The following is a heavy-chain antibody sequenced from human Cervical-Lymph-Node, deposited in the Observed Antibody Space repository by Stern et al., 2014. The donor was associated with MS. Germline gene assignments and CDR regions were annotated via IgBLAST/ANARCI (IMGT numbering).Heavy chain of an antibody. Sequence: VQLVESGAEVKKPGSSVNVSCKASGGTFSSSYAITWMRQAPGQGLEWMGMIIPILGLPNHAQKFQGRATITAETSTSTAYMELSSLRSEDTAVYYCARGVVSNRAAATLHNLFDPWGQGTLVTVSS. V-gene: IGHV1-69*09. J-gene: IGHJ5*02. CDR2: IIPILGLP. D-gene: IGHD2-15*01. CDR1: GGTFSSSYA. CDR3: ARGVVSNRAAATLHNLFDP.